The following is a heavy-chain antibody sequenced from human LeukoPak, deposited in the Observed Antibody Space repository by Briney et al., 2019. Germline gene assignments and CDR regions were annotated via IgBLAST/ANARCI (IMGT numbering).Heavy chain of an antibody. CDR1: GFTFSSYA. CDR2: ISYDGSNK. V-gene: IGHV3-30-3*01. Sequence: GGSLRLSCAASGFTFSSYAMHWVRQAPGKGLEWVAVISYDGSNKYYADSVKGRFTISRDNSKNTLYLQMNSLRAEDTAVYYCAREPLHYDSSGYYYAYFDYWGQGALVTVSS. D-gene: IGHD3-22*01. CDR3: AREPLHYDSSGYYYAYFDY. J-gene: IGHJ4*02.